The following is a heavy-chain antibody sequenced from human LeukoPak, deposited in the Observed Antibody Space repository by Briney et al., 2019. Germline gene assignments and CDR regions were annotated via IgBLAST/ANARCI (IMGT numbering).Heavy chain of an antibody. CDR2: IDYSGNT. Sequence: SETLSLTCTVSGGSISSSSYYWGWIRQPPGKGLEWIGNIDYSGNTYYNPSLKSRVTVSVDTSKNQFSLKLSAVTAADTAVYYCARYTAMVAFHARGFDIWGQGTMVTVSS. D-gene: IGHD5-18*01. J-gene: IGHJ3*02. V-gene: IGHV4-39*07. CDR1: GGSISSSSYY. CDR3: ARYTAMVAFHARGFDI.